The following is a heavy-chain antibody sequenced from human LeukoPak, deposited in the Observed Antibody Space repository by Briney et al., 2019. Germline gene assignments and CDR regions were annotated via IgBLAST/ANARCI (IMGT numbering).Heavy chain of an antibody. Sequence: GGSLRLSCAASGFTFSSYWMHWVRQAPGKGLVWVSRINSDGSITNYADSVNGRFTISRDNAKNTLYLQMDSLSAEDTAVYHCATAGHYYNMDVWGKGTTVTVSS. CDR1: GFTFSSYW. V-gene: IGHV3-74*01. CDR3: ATAGHYYNMDV. J-gene: IGHJ6*03. D-gene: IGHD3-10*01. CDR2: INSDGSIT.